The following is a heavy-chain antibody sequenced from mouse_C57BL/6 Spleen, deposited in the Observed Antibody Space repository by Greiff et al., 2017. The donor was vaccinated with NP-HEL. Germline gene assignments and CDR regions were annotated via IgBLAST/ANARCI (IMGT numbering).Heavy chain of an antibody. D-gene: IGHD1-1*01. V-gene: IGHV1-9*01. J-gene: IGHJ3*01. CDR3: ARLGRHYYYGKGFAY. CDR1: GYTFTGYW. Sequence: QVQLKQSGAELMKPGASVKLSCKATGYTFTGYWIEWVKQRPGHGLEWIGEILPGSGSTNYNEKFKGKATFTADTSSNTAYMQLSSLTTEDSAIYYCARLGRHYYYGKGFAYWGEGTLVTVSA. CDR2: ILPGSGST.